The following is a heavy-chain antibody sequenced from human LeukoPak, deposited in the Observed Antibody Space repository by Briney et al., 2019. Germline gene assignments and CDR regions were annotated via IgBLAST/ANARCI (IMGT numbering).Heavy chain of an antibody. CDR1: GGSISSYY. CDR3: ARDKVNWYFDL. CDR2: IYYSGST. J-gene: IGHJ2*01. Sequence: SETLSLTCTVSGGSISSYYWSWIRQPPGKGLEWVGYIYYSGSTNYNPSLKSRVTISVDTSKNQFSLKLSSVTAADTAVYYCARDKVNWYFDLWGRGTLITVSS. V-gene: IGHV4-59*01.